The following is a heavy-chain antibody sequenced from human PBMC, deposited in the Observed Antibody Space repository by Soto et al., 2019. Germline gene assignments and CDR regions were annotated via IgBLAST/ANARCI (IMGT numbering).Heavy chain of an antibody. J-gene: IGHJ5*02. CDR2: INHSGST. D-gene: IGHD2-2*01. V-gene: IGHV4-34*01. CDR1: GGSFSGYY. CDR3: ARGPFNGKYCSSTSCPKGWFDP. Sequence: QVQLQQWGAGLLKPSETLSLTCAVYGGSFSGYYWSWIRQPPGKGLEWIGEINHSGSTNYNPSLKSRVNISGDTSKNQFSLKLSSVTAADTAVYYCARGPFNGKYCSSTSCPKGWFDPWGQGTLVTVSS.